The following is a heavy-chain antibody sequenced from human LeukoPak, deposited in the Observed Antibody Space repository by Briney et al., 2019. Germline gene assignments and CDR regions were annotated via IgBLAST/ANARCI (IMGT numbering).Heavy chain of an antibody. CDR2: IDTSGNT. Sequence: SQTLSLTCTVSTGSVSSGTYNWTWIRQPAGKGLEWIGRIDTSGNTNYNPSLKSRVTMSLDTSKNHFSLKLSSVTAADTAVYYCAREDGYNSLGYWGQGTLVTVSS. CDR3: AREDGYNSLGY. J-gene: IGHJ4*02. V-gene: IGHV4-61*02. CDR1: TGSVSSGTYN. D-gene: IGHD5-24*01.